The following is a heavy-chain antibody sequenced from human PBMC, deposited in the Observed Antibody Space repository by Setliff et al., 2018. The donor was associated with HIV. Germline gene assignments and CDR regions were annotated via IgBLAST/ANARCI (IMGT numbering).Heavy chain of an antibody. CDR1: GFIFSPDW. V-gene: IGHV3-7*01. J-gene: IGHJ4*02. D-gene: IGHD5-18*01. Sequence: TGGSLRLSCAASGFIFSPDWMSWVRLAPGKGLEWVACIKKDEIEKYYVDSVKGRFTISRDNAKNSLYLQMDSLRAEDTAVYYCASLDTAHFSGVTGVAYWDQGTMVTVSS. CDR3: ASLDTAHFSGVTGVAY. CDR2: IKKDEIEK.